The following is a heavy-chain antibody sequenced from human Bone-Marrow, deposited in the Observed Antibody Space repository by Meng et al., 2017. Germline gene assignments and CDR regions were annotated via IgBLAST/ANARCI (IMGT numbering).Heavy chain of an antibody. Sequence: GSLRLSCTVSGGSISSSYYYWGWIRQPPGRGLEWIGAIYYTGSTYHNPSLKSRVTMSVGTSKNQFSLKMSSVTAADTAVYYCARDIPYYYDSSGYYPRVWFDPWGQGTLVTVSS. J-gene: IGHJ5*02. D-gene: IGHD3-22*01. V-gene: IGHV4-39*07. CDR3: ARDIPYYYDSSGYYPRVWFDP. CDR2: IYYTGST. CDR1: GGSISSSYYY.